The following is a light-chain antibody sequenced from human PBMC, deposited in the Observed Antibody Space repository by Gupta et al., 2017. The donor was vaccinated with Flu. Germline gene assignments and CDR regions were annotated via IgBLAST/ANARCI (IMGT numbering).Light chain of an antibody. CDR2: GAS. J-gene: IGKJ4*01. CDR1: QSVSSN. V-gene: IGKV3-15*01. Sequence: VLTQSPATLSVSPGERATLSCRASQSVSSNLAWYQQKPGQAPRLLIYGASTRATGIPARFRGSGSGTECTLTISSLQSEDGTVYDWQKYNNWPPLTFGEGTKVEIK. CDR3: QKYNNWPPLT.